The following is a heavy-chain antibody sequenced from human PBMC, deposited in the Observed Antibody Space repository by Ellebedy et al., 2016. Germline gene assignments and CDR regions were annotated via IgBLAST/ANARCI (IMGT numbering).Heavy chain of an antibody. J-gene: IGHJ4*02. V-gene: IGHV1-2*02. CDR2: INPNSGGT. D-gene: IGHD4-11*01. Sequence: ASVKVSCXASGYTFTGYYMHWVRQAPGQGLEWMGWINPNSGGTNYAQKFQGRVTMTRDTSISTAYMELSSLRSEDTAVYYCARGSYTVTTGVVAMGAYWGQGTLVTVSS. CDR1: GYTFTGYY. CDR3: ARGSYTVTTGVVAMGAY.